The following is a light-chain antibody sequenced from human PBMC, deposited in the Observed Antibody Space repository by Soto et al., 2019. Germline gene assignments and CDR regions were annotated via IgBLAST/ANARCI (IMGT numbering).Light chain of an antibody. Sequence: EIVLTQSPATLSLSPGERVTLSCRASQSVNSYLAWYQQKPGQPPRLVIYDASNRATGIPARFSGSGSGTDFTHTFSSLEPEDFAVYYCQQRNYWPVTFGQGTRLEIK. CDR3: QQRNYWPVT. V-gene: IGKV3-11*01. CDR2: DAS. CDR1: QSVNSY. J-gene: IGKJ5*01.